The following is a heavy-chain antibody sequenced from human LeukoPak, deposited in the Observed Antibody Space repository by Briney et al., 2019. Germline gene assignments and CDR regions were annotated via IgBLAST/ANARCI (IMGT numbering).Heavy chain of an antibody. Sequence: GGSLRLSCAASGFTFSSYAMSWVRQAPGKGLEWVSAISGSGGSTYYADFVKGRFTISRDNSKNTLYLQMNSLRAEDTAVYYCAKHYYDSSGYFDYWGQGTLVTVSS. CDR2: ISGSGGST. CDR1: GFTFSSYA. J-gene: IGHJ4*02. D-gene: IGHD3-22*01. V-gene: IGHV3-23*01. CDR3: AKHYYDSSGYFDY.